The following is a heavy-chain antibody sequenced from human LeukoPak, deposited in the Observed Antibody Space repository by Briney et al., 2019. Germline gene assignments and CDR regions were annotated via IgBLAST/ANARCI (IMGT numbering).Heavy chain of an antibody. Sequence: PGGSLRLSCAASGFTFSSYGMHWVRQAPGKGLEWVAFIRYDGSNKYYADSVKGRFTISRDNSKNTLYLQMNSLRAEDTAVYYCAKDPERFGELGFFDYWGQGTLVTVSS. D-gene: IGHD3-10*01. V-gene: IGHV3-30*02. CDR2: IRYDGSNK. CDR3: AKDPERFGELGFFDY. J-gene: IGHJ4*02. CDR1: GFTFSSYG.